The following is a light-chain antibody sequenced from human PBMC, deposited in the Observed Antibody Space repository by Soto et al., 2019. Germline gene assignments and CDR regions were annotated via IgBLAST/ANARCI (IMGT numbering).Light chain of an antibody. J-gene: IGLJ1*01. CDR1: SSDVGGYNY. CDR2: AVS. CDR3: NSYTSTSTPYV. Sequence: QSVLAQPASVSGSPGQSITISCTGTSSDVGGYNYVSWCQQLPGKAPKLMIYAVSNRPSGVSIRFSGSKSGTTASLTISGLRAEDEADYYCNSYTSTSTPYVFGTGTKVTVL. V-gene: IGLV2-14*01.